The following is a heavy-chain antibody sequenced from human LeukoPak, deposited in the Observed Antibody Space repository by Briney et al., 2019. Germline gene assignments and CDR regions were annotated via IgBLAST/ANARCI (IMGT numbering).Heavy chain of an antibody. V-gene: IGHV5-51*01. CDR2: IYPGDSDT. CDR1: GYNFTSHW. D-gene: IGHD2-15*01. CDR3: ARSVWYCSGGSCYYFDY. Sequence: GESLKISFKGSGYNFTSHWLGLGRQSPGKGLEWMGIIYPGDSDTRYSPSFHGQVTISADKSISTAYLQWSSLKASDTAMYYCARSVWYCSGGSCYYFDYWGQGTLVTVSS. J-gene: IGHJ4*02.